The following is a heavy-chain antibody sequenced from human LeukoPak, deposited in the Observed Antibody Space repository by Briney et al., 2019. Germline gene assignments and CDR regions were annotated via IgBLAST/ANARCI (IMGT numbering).Heavy chain of an antibody. CDR3: ARDPLGYCSGGSCDWFDP. J-gene: IGHJ5*02. V-gene: IGHV3-21*01. CDR1: GFTLSTYS. D-gene: IGHD2-15*01. CDR2: ISISSTYI. Sequence: GGSLRLSCAASGFTLSTYSMNWVRQAPGKGLEWVSSISISSTYIYYAHSVKGRFTISRDNAKNSLYLQMNSLRAEDTAVYYCARDPLGYCSGGSCDWFDPWGQGTLVTVSS.